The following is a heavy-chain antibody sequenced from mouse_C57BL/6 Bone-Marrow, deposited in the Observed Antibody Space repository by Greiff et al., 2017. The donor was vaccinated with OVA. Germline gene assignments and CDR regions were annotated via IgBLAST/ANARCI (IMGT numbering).Heavy chain of an antibody. Sequence: EVQLVESGGGLVQPGGSLSLSCAASGFTFTDYYMSWVRQPPGKALEWLGFIRNKANGYTTEYSASVKGRFTISRDNSQSILYLQMNALRAEDSATYYCARGVPYFDYWGQGTTLTVSS. CDR1: GFTFTDYY. CDR3: ARGVPYFDY. V-gene: IGHV7-3*01. J-gene: IGHJ2*01. CDR2: IRNKANGYTT.